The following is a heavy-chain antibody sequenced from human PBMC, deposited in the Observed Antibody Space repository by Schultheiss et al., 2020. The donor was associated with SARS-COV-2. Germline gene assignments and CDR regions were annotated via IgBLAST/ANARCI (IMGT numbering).Heavy chain of an antibody. CDR1: GGSFSGYY. J-gene: IGHJ6*02. D-gene: IGHD1-14*01. CDR2: LTHSGRP. Sequence: SETLSLTCAVYGGSFSGYYWSWIRQPPGKGLEWSGELTHSGRPTYHPSLPRRVPISVARSKNQFSLKLISFTAADTAVYYCARDTRTGGMDVWGQGTTVTVSS. V-gene: IGHV4-34*01. CDR3: ARDTRTGGMDV.